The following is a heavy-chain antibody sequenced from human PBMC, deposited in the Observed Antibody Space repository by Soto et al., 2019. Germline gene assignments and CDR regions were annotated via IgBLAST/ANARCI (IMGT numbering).Heavy chain of an antibody. V-gene: IGHV3-11*05. CDR3: ARERVPGATDWFDP. CDR1: GFTFSDYY. Sequence: VQLVESGGGLVKPGGSLRLSCAASGFTFSDYYMSWIRQAPGKGLEWVSYINSRSSYTNYAESVRCRFSISRDNAKNSLFLQMNSLRADDTAVYYCARERVPGATDWFDPWGQGILVTVSS. J-gene: IGHJ5*02. D-gene: IGHD2-2*01. CDR2: INSRSSYT.